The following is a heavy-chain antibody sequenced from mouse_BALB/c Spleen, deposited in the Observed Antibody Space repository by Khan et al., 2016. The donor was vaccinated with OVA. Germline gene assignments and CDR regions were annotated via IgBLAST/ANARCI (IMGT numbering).Heavy chain of an antibody. D-gene: IGHD2-10*01. CDR3: ARAYYGNYREAMDY. CDR2: IWGDGST. CDR1: GFSLTGYG. Sequence: QVQLKESGPGLVAPSQSLSITCTVSGFSLTGYGVNWVRQPPGKGLEWLGMIWGDGSTDYNSVLKSRLSISKDNSKSQVFLKMNSLQTDDTARYYCARAYYGNYREAMDYWGQGTSFTVSS. J-gene: IGHJ4*01. V-gene: IGHV2-6-7*01.